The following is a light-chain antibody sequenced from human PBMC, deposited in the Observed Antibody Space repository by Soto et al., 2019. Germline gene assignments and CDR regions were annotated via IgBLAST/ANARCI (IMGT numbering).Light chain of an antibody. CDR1: SSNIGSNT. V-gene: IGLV1-44*01. CDR2: SNN. J-gene: IGLJ1*01. Sequence: QSVLTQPPSASGTPGQRVTISCSGSSSNIGSNTVNWYHQLPGTAPKLLIYSNNQRPSGVPDRFSGSKSGTSASLAISGLQCEDEADYYCAAWDDSRNGYVFGTGTKVTVL. CDR3: AAWDDSRNGYV.